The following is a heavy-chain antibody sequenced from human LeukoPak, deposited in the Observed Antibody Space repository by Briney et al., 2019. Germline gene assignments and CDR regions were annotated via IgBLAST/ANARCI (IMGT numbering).Heavy chain of an antibody. CDR1: GYTFTIYD. V-gene: IGHV1-8*01. CDR3: ARVFRDCGGDCYSPDAFDI. CDR2: MNPNSGNT. Sequence: ASVNVSYKASGYTFTIYDINWVRQATGQGLEWMGWMNPNSGNTGYAQKFQGRVTMTRNTSISTAYMELSSLRSEDTAVYYCARVFRDCGGDCYSPDAFDIWGQGTMVTVSS. D-gene: IGHD2-21*01. J-gene: IGHJ3*02.